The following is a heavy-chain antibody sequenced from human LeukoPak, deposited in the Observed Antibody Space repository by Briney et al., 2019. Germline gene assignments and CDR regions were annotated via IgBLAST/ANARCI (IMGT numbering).Heavy chain of an antibody. CDR1: GASINSSGYY. Sequence: SETLSLTCTVSGASINSSGYYWGWIRQPPGRGLEWIGSHYYSGSTYYNPSLKSRVTISVDTSKNHFSLKLNSVTAADTAVYYCARHRAGYHLDWWGQGTLVTVSS. V-gene: IGHV4-39*01. CDR3: ARHRAGYHLDW. D-gene: IGHD3-9*01. J-gene: IGHJ4*02. CDR2: HYYSGST.